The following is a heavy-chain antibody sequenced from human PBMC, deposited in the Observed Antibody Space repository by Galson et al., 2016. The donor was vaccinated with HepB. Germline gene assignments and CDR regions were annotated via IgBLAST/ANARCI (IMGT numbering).Heavy chain of an antibody. D-gene: IGHD3-10*01. CDR1: GESFSGYY. CDR2: INHSGDT. Sequence: ETLSLTCVVYGESFSGYYWTWIRQSPGKGLEWIGEINHSGDTNYNPSLKSRVTISVDTSKNQFSLNVTSVTAADTAVYYCARGLRRLYMVRGAVPYYFDHWGQGTLATVSS. CDR3: ARGLRRLYMVRGAVPYYFDH. J-gene: IGHJ4*02. V-gene: IGHV4-34*01.